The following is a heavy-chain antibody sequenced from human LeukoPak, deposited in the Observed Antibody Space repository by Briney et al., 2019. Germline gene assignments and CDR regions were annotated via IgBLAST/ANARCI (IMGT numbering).Heavy chain of an antibody. CDR3: ARSTSVWYGFDL. Sequence: PSETLSLTCTVSGDSISNMDSSYWWTWVRQSPEKGLEWIGEVHHNGSTNYNRSLKSRVNMSVDKSRNQLSLKLTSVTAADTAVYYCARSTSVWYGFDLWGQGTLVTVSS. D-gene: IGHD6-19*01. CDR1: GDSISNMDSSYW. CDR2: VHHNGST. J-gene: IGHJ4*02. V-gene: IGHV4-4*02.